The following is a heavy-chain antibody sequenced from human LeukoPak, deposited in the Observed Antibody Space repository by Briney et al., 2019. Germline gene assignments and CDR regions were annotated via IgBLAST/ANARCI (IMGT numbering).Heavy chain of an antibody. CDR1: GFTFSSYA. CDR3: ANFVVVVRGPRGHDYGRGDYYYGMDV. Sequence: GGSLRLSCAASGFTFSSYAMSWVRQAPGKGLEWVSAISGSGGSTYYADSVKGRFTISRDNSKNTLYLQMNSLRAEDTAVYCCANFVVVVRGPRGHDYGRGDYYYGMDVWGQGTTVTVSS. J-gene: IGHJ6*02. D-gene: IGHD2-15*01. V-gene: IGHV3-23*01. CDR2: ISGSGGST.